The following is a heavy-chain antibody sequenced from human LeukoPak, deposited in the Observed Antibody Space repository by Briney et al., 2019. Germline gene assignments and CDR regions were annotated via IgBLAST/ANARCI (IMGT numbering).Heavy chain of an antibody. CDR2: ISYDGSNK. J-gene: IGHJ4*02. D-gene: IGHD6-19*01. V-gene: IGHV3-30-3*01. CDR1: GFTFSSYA. Sequence: GRSLRLSCAASGFTFSSYAMHWVRQAPGKGLEWVAVISYDGSNKYYADSVKGRFTISRDNAKNSLYLQMNSLRAEDTAVYYCARDPEGQWLVFDYWGQGTLVTVSS. CDR3: ARDPEGQWLVFDY.